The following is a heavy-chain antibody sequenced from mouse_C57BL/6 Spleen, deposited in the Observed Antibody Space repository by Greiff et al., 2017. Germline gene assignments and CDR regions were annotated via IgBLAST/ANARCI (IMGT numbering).Heavy chain of an antibody. Sequence: QVQLKESGPGILQSSQTLSLTCSFSGFSLSTSGMGVSWIRQPSGKGLEWLAHIYWDDDKRSNPSLKSRLTISKDTSRNQVFLKITSVDTADTATYYCARRGWLPYWYFDVWGTGTTVTVSS. J-gene: IGHJ1*03. CDR1: GFSLSTSGMG. CDR3: ARRGWLPYWYFDV. V-gene: IGHV8-12*01. D-gene: IGHD2-2*01. CDR2: IYWDDDK.